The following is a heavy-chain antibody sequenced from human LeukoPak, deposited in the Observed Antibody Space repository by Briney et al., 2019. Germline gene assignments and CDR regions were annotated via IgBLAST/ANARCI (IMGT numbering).Heavy chain of an antibody. V-gene: IGHV3-64*01. CDR3: ARGCTDFWVPSVDY. D-gene: IGHD3-3*01. Sequence: GGSLRLSCAASGFTFSSYAMHWVRQAPGKGLEYVSAISSNGGSTYYANSVKGRFTISRDNSKNTLYLQMGSLRAEDMAVYYCARGCTDFWVPSVDYWGQGTLVTVSS. CDR2: ISSNGGST. J-gene: IGHJ4*02. CDR1: GFTFSSYA.